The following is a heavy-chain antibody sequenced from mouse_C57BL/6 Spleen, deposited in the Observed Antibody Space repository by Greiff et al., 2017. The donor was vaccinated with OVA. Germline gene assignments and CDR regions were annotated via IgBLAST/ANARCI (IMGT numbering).Heavy chain of an antibody. CDR3: TRSGGATALYAMDY. CDR1: GYTFTDYE. D-gene: IGHD3-1*01. V-gene: IGHV1-15*01. J-gene: IGHJ4*01. Sequence: QVQLKQSGAELVRPGASVTLSCKASGYTFTDYEMHWVKQTPVHGLEWIGAIDPETGGTAYNQKFKGKAILTADKSSSTAYMELRSLTSEDSAVYYCTRSGGATALYAMDYWGQGTSVTVSS. CDR2: IDPETGGT.